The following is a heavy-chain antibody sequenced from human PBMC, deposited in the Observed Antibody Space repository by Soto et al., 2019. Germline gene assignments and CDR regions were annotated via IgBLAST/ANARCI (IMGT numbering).Heavy chain of an antibody. CDR3: AHRYLGYHLDY. J-gene: IGHJ4*02. Sequence: QITLKESGPTLVKPTQTLTLTCTFSGFSLNTHTVGVGWIRQPPGKALEWLGFIYWDDDKRYSPYLKNRLANTKDTSKNQVVLTMTNMDPVDTGTYYCAHRYLGYHLDYWGQGPLVTVSS. D-gene: IGHD5-12*01. CDR2: IYWDDDK. V-gene: IGHV2-5*02. CDR1: GFSLNTHTVG.